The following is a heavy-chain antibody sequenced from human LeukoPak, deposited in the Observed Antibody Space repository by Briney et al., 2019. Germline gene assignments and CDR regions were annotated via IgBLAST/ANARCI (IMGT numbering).Heavy chain of an antibody. CDR1: GVSISSGDYY. J-gene: IGHJ4*02. D-gene: IGHD3-10*01. CDR3: ARGPYGSGSYY. V-gene: IGHV4-30-4*01. Sequence: SETLSLTCAVSGVSISSGDYYWSWIRPPPGKGLEWIGYIYYSGTTYYNPALKSRVTISVDTSKNQFSLKLASVTAADTAVYYWARGPYGSGSYYWGQGTLVTVSS. CDR2: IYYSGTT.